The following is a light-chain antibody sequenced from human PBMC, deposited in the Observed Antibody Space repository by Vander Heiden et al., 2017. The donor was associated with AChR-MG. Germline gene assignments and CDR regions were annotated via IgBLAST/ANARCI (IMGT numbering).Light chain of an antibody. CDR3: GQTLQLPRT. Sequence: IVMTQTPLSLSVTPGQPASISCKSSQSLLHNNGKTFLYWYLQRPGQSPQLLIYEISNRFPGVPDRFSGSGSGTDFTLKISRVEAEDVGVYYCGQTLQLPRTFGQGTKVEIK. CDR2: EIS. J-gene: IGKJ1*01. V-gene: IGKV2D-29*02. CDR1: QSLLHNNGKTF.